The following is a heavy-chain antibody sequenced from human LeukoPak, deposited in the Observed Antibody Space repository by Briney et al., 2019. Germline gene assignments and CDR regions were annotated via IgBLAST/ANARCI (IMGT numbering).Heavy chain of an antibody. CDR1: GGSISSYY. CDR3: ARDLERDYYYYKDV. V-gene: IGHV4-59*01. D-gene: IGHD3-3*01. Sequence: PSETLSLTCTVSGGSISSYYWSWIRQPPGKGLAWIGYIYYSGSTNYNPSLKSRVTISVDTSKNQFSLKLSSVTAADTAVYYCARDLERDYYYYKDVWGKGTTVTVSS. J-gene: IGHJ6*03. CDR2: IYYSGST.